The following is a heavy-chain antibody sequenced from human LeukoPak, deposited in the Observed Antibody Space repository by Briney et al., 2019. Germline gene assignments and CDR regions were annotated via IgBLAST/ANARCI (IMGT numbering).Heavy chain of an antibody. Sequence: GGSLRLSCAASGFTFSSYEMNWVRQAPGKGLEWVSYISSSGSTIYYADSVKGRFTISRDNAKNSLYLQMNSLRAEDTAVYYCASLGSVSGFDYWGQGTLVTVSS. D-gene: IGHD3-10*01. CDR3: ASLGSVSGFDY. CDR1: GFTFSSYE. CDR2: ISSSGSTI. J-gene: IGHJ4*02. V-gene: IGHV3-48*03.